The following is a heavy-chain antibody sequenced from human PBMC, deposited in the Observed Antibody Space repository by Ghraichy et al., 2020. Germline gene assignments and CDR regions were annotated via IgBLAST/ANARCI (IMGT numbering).Heavy chain of an antibody. CDR3: TRDLLCGGDCYKRRASNY. V-gene: IGHV3-49*03. CDR2: IRSKAYGGTT. CDR1: GFTFGDYA. Sequence: GGSLRLSCTASGFTFGDYAMSWFRQAPGKGLEWVGFIRSKAYGGTTEYAASVKGRFTISRDDSKSIAYLQMNSLKTEDTAVYYCTRDLLCGGDCYKRRASNYWGQGTLVTVSS. J-gene: IGHJ4*02. D-gene: IGHD2-21*02.